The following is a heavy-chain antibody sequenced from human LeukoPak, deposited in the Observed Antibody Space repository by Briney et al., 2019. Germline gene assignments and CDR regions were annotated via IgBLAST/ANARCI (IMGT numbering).Heavy chain of an antibody. CDR2: ISGSGGST. Sequence: GGSLRLSCAASGFTSSSYAMSWVRQAPGKGLEWVSAISGSGGSTYYADSVKGRLTISRDNSKNTLYLQMNSLRAGDTAIYYCAREHWDFDYWGQGTLVTVSS. J-gene: IGHJ4*02. CDR3: AREHWDFDY. V-gene: IGHV3-23*01. CDR1: GFTSSSYA. D-gene: IGHD7-27*01.